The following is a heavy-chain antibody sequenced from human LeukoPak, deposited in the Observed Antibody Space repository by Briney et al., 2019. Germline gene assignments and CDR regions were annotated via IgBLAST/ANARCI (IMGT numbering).Heavy chain of an antibody. J-gene: IGHJ5*02. CDR3: ARSYSSSSPYNWFDP. D-gene: IGHD6-13*01. Sequence: SETLSLTCTVSGGSISNYYWNWIRQPPGKGLEWIGYIYYSGTTNYNPSLKSRVSMSVDASKNQFSLKLSSVTAADTAVYYCARSYSSSSPYNWFDPWGQGTLVTVSS. CDR1: GGSISNYY. V-gene: IGHV4-59*01. CDR2: IYYSGTT.